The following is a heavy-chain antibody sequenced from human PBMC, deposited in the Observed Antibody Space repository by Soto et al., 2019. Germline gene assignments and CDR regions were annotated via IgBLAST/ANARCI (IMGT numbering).Heavy chain of an antibody. CDR3: IRGGSPYYYDY. V-gene: IGHV3-73*01. J-gene: IGHJ4*02. Sequence: ESGGGLVQPGGSLKLSCAASGFIFSGSAVHWVRQASGKGLEWVGRILSKAGNYATAYPASMKGRFTISRDDSENTAFLQMNSLKTEDTAVYYCIRGGSPYYYDYRGQGTLVAVPS. CDR2: ILSKAGNYAT. CDR1: GFIFSGSA.